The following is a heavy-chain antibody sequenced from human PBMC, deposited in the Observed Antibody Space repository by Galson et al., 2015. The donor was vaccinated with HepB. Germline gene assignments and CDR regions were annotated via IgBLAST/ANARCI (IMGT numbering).Heavy chain of an antibody. CDR3: AKDLGITVAGDFDY. Sequence: SLRLSCAASGFTFGSHAMSWVRQGPGKGLEWVSAISGPGGTTYFAGSVKGRFSISRDNSKNTLFLQMNSLRVEDTAIYYCAKDLGITVAGDFDYWGQGTLVTVSS. V-gene: IGHV3-23*01. D-gene: IGHD6-19*01. J-gene: IGHJ4*02. CDR1: GFTFGSHA. CDR2: ISGPGGTT.